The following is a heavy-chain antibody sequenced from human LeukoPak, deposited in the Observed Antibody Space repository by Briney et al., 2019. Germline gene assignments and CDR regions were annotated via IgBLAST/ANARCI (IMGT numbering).Heavy chain of an antibody. CDR1: GFTFSSYG. V-gene: IGHV3-23*01. CDR2: IGGRDGST. CDR3: AKGHYYGSGSLDY. J-gene: IGHJ4*02. Sequence: GGSLRLSCAASGFTFSSYGMSWVRQAPGKGLEWVSAIGGRDGSTYYADSVKGRFTISRDNSKNTLYVQMNSLRAENTAVYYCAKGHYYGSGSLDYWGQGTLVTVSS. D-gene: IGHD3-10*01.